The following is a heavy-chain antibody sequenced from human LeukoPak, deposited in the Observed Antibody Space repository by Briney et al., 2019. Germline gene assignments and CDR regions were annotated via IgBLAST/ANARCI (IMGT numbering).Heavy chain of an antibody. J-gene: IGHJ6*02. D-gene: IGHD2-8*01. CDR3: ARNGARYYYGMDV. Sequence: SETLSLTCAVSGGSISSSNWWSWVRQPPGKGLEWIGEIYHSGSTNYNPSLKSRVTISVDKSKNQFSLKLSSVTAADTAVYYCARNGARYYYGMDVWGQGTTVTVSS. CDR2: IYHSGST. CDR1: GGSISSSNW. V-gene: IGHV4-4*02.